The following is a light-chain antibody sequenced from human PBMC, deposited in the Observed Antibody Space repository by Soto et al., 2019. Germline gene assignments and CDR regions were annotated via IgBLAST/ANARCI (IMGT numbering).Light chain of an antibody. Sequence: DIVLTQRPVTLYLSPGERATLSCRASQSVSSSYLAWYQQKPGQAPRLLIYGAASRATGIPDRFSGSGSGTDFTLTISRLEPEDFAVYYCQQYGGSPRTFGQGTKVDI. CDR2: GAA. CDR1: QSVSSSY. CDR3: QQYGGSPRT. V-gene: IGKV3-20*01. J-gene: IGKJ1*01.